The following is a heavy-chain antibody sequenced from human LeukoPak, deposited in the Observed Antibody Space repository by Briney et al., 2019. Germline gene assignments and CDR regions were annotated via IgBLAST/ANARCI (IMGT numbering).Heavy chain of an antibody. D-gene: IGHD3-9*01. Sequence: QTGGSLRLSCAASGFTFSSYSMNWVRQAPGKGLEWVANIKQDGSEKYYVDSVKGRFTISRDNAKNSLYLQMNSLRAEDTAVYYCARVVGYFDLYYMDVWGKGTTVTVSS. CDR2: IKQDGSEK. V-gene: IGHV3-7*01. CDR3: ARVVGYFDLYYMDV. CDR1: GFTFSSYS. J-gene: IGHJ6*03.